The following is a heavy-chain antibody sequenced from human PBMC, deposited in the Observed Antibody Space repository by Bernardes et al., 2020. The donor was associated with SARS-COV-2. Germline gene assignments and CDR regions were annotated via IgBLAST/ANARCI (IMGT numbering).Heavy chain of an antibody. CDR2: ISGSGDTT. J-gene: IGHJ4*02. CDR1: GFTVATSA. D-gene: IGHD2-21*02. CDR3: AKDYCGGDCDFFDY. Sequence: GGSLRLSCAASGFTVATSAMSWVRQAPGKGLEWVSGISGSGDTTNYADSVKGRFTISRDTSKNTLYLQMNSLRAGDTAVYYCAKDYCGGDCDFFDYWGQGTLVTVSS. V-gene: IGHV3-23*01.